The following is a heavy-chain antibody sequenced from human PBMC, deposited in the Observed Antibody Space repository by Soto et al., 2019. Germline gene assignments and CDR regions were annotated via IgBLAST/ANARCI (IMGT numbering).Heavy chain of an antibody. CDR3: AGYSSSFVAFEV. D-gene: IGHD1-26*01. CDR1: GGSFTDYD. J-gene: IGHJ3*01. V-gene: IGHV4-34*01. CDR2: VSQSGRL. Sequence: QVQLQQWGAGLLKPSETLSLDCGVLGGSFTDYDWTWVRQSPGRGWEWVGEVSQSGRLTYTPSLKSLFTISRDTAKNQFSLRLTSGTAADTALYYCAGYSSSFVAFEVWGHGTEVTVSS.